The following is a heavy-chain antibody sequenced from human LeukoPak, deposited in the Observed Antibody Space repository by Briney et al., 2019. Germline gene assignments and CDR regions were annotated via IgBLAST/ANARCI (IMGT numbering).Heavy chain of an antibody. CDR1: GFTFSSYS. V-gene: IGHV3-21*01. CDR2: ISSSSSYI. Sequence: PGGSLRLSCAASGFTFSSYSMNWVRQAPGKGLEWVSSISSSSSYIYYADSVKGRFTISRDNAKNSLYLQMNSLRAEVTAVYYCARLGNGDYSPLDYWGQGTLVTVSS. D-gene: IGHD4-17*01. CDR3: ARLGNGDYSPLDY. J-gene: IGHJ4*02.